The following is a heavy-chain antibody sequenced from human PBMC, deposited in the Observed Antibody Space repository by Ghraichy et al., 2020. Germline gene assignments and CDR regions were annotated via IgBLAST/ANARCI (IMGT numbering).Heavy chain of an antibody. Sequence: GGSLRLSCAASGFTFSDYYMSWIRQAPGKGLEWVSYISSSGSTIYYADSVKGRFTISRDNAKNSLYLQMNSLRAEDTAVYYCARVEVWELRMGYFDYWGQGTLVTVSS. CDR2: ISSSGSTI. CDR1: GFTFSDYY. V-gene: IGHV3-11*01. D-gene: IGHD1-26*01. CDR3: ARVEVWELRMGYFDY. J-gene: IGHJ4*02.